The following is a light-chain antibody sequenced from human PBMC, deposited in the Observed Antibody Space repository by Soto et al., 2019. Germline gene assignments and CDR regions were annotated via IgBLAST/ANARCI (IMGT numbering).Light chain of an antibody. CDR2: GNT. CDR3: QSYDSGLSIVV. CDR1: TSNIGAGYD. Sequence: QAVVTQPPSVSGAPGQRVTISCNGSTSNIGAGYDVHWYQQLPGTAPKLLIYGNTNRPSGVPDRFSGSQSGTSASLAITGLQAEDEADYYCQSYDSGLSIVVFGGETKLTVL. J-gene: IGLJ2*01. V-gene: IGLV1-40*01.